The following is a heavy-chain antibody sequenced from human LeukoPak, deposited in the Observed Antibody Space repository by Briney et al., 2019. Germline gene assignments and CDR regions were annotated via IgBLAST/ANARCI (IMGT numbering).Heavy chain of an antibody. V-gene: IGHV4-31*03. CDR2: IYYSGST. CDR3: ARDRLILGYCSSTSCLTDDYYYGMDV. Sequence: PSQTLSLTCTVSGGSISSGGYYWRWIRQHPGKGLEWIGYIYYSGSTYYNPSLKSRVTISVDTSKNQFSLKLSSVTAADTAVYYCARDRLILGYCSSTSCLTDDYYYGMDVWGQGTTVTVSS. D-gene: IGHD2-2*01. CDR1: GGSISSGGYY. J-gene: IGHJ6*02.